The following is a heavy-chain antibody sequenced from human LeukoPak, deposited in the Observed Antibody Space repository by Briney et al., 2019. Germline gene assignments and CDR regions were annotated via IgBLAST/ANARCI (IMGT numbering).Heavy chain of an antibody. CDR1: GGSISSSSYY. V-gene: IGHV4-39*01. CDR3: ARHAGSYWASAFDI. Sequence: SEILSLTCTVSGGSISSSSYYWGWIRQPPGKGLEWIGSIYYSGSTYYNPSLKSRVTISVDTSKNQFSLKLSSVTAADTAVYYCARHAGSYWASAFDIWGQGTMVTVSS. J-gene: IGHJ3*02. CDR2: IYYSGST. D-gene: IGHD1-26*01.